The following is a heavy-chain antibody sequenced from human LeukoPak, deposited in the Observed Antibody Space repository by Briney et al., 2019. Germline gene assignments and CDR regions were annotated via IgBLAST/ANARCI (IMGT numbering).Heavy chain of an antibody. D-gene: IGHD5-18*01. V-gene: IGHV4-59*12. Sequence: SETLSLTCTVSGGSINSYYWSWIRQPPGKGLEWIGYIYYTGNTNYNPSLKSRVTISVDTSKNQFSLKLSSVTAADTAVYYCARRSYGTLYFDYWGQGTLVTVSS. CDR2: IYYTGNT. J-gene: IGHJ4*02. CDR3: ARRSYGTLYFDY. CDR1: GGSINSYY.